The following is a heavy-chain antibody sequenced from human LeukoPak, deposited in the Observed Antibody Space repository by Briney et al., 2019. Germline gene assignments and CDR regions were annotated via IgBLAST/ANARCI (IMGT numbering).Heavy chain of an antibody. CDR1: GFTFSSYW. CDR2: INSDGSST. Sequence: GGSLRLSCAASGFTFSSYWMHWVRHAPGKGLVWVSRINSDGSSTSYADSVKGRFTISRDNAKNTLYLQMNSLRAEDTAVYYCAREESYYYGSGSSYYYYMDVWGKGTTVTIS. J-gene: IGHJ6*03. D-gene: IGHD3-10*01. V-gene: IGHV3-74*01. CDR3: AREESYYYGSGSSYYYYMDV.